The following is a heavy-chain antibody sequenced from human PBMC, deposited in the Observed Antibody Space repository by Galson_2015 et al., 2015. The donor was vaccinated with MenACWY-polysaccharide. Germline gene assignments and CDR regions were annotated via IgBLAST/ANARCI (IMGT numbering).Heavy chain of an antibody. J-gene: IGHJ4*02. CDR1: GFTFSSYT. V-gene: IGHV3-30-3*01. D-gene: IGHD3-10*01. CDR2: VSNDGSNK. Sequence: LRLSCAASGFTFSSYTMHWVRQAPGKGLEWVAVVSNDGSNKYYADSVKGRFTISRDNSKSTLYLQMNSLRPEDTAVYFCARGGSTYSYGSGTYYKFDSWGQGTLVTVSS. CDR3: ARGGSTYSYGSGTYYKFDS.